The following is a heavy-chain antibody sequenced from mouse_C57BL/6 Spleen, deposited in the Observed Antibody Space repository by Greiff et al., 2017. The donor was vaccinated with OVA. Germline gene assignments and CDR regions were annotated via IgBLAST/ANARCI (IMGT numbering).Heavy chain of an antibody. D-gene: IGHD2-4*01. CDR1: GFTFSDYG. CDR3: ARMGDYAVYYAMDY. CDR2: ISSGSSTI. J-gene: IGHJ4*01. Sequence: EVKLVESGGGLVKPGGSLKLSCAASGFTFSDYGMHWVRQAPEKGLEWVAYISSGSSTIYYADTVKGRFTISRDNAKNTLFLQMTSLRSEDTAMYYCARMGDYAVYYAMDYWGQGTSVTVSS. V-gene: IGHV5-17*01.